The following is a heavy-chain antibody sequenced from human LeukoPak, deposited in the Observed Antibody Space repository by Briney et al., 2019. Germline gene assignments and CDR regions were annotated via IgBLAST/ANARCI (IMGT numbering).Heavy chain of an antibody. V-gene: IGHV3-7*01. CDR3: SGRYCSGDYCPAY. J-gene: IGHJ4*02. CDR2: IKPDGSEK. Sequence: GGSLRLSCAASGFTFSSFWMNWVRQAPGKRSEWGANIKPDGSEKYYVDSVKGRFTISRDNAQNSVYLQMHSLRAEDTAVYYCSGRYCSGDYCPAYWGQGTLVTVSS. CDR1: GFTFSSFW. D-gene: IGHD2-21*01.